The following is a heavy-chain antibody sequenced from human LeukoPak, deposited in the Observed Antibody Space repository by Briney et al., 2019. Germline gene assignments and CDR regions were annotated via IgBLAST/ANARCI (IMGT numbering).Heavy chain of an antibody. CDR2: IYYSGST. D-gene: IGHD3-22*01. V-gene: IGHV4-39*01. Sequence: SETLSLTCTVSGGSISSSSYYWGWIRQPPGKGLEWIGSIYYSGSTYYNPSLKSRVTISVDTSKNQFSLKLSSVTAADTAVYYCARGLGYYDSSGSFDIWGQGTMVTVSS. CDR1: GGSISSSSYY. J-gene: IGHJ3*02. CDR3: ARGLGYYDSSGSFDI.